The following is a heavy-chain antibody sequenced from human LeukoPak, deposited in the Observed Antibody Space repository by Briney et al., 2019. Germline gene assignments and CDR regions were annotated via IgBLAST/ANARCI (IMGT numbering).Heavy chain of an antibody. Sequence: GGSLRLSCVASGFTFDSYAMTWLRQAPGKGLEWVSSVTGSGTFTYYADSVKGRFTISRDNAKSTLDLQMSSLRVEDTAVYYCAKDGITLFGVATMFSFVDVWGRGTTVTVSS. CDR1: GFTFDSYA. CDR2: VTGSGTFT. D-gene: IGHD3-3*01. CDR3: AKDGITLFGVATMFSFVDV. V-gene: IGHV3-23*01. J-gene: IGHJ6*04.